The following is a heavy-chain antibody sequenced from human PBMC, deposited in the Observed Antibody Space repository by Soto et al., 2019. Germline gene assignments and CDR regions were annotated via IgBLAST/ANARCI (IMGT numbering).Heavy chain of an antibody. V-gene: IGHV4-30-4*01. CDR3: AKHYYDSSGYYRDAFDI. Sequence: PSETLSLTCTVSGGSISSGDYYWSWIRQPPGKGLEWIGYIYYSGSTYYNPSLKSRVTISVDTSKNQFSLKLSSVTAADTAVYYCAKHYYDSSGYYRDAFDIWGQGTMVTVSS. CDR1: GGSISSGDYY. D-gene: IGHD3-22*01. J-gene: IGHJ3*02. CDR2: IYYSGST.